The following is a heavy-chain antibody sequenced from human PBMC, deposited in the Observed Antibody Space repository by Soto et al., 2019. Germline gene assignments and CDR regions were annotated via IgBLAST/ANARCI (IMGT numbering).Heavy chain of an antibody. CDR3: AKELGGYSYGYELDY. CDR2: ISWNRGTT. J-gene: IGHJ4*02. D-gene: IGHD5-18*01. CDR1: GFTFDSYA. V-gene: IGHV3-9*01. Sequence: EVQLVDSGGGWGQPGWSLRLSCAASGFTFDSYAMHWVRQAPGKGLEWVSSISWNRGTTGYADSVKGRFTISRDNAKNSLYLQMDSLRAEDTALYYCAKELGGYSYGYELDYWGQGTLVTVSS.